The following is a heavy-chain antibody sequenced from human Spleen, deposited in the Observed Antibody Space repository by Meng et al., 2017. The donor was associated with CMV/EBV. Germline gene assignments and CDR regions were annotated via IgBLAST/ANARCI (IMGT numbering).Heavy chain of an antibody. D-gene: IGHD6-25*01. CDR3: AKDGDVAAPGTPIFLDS. CDR1: FTFDDYT. CDR2: ISWDGDNT. V-gene: IGHV3-43*01. J-gene: IGHJ4*02. Sequence: FTFDDYTMHWVRQTPGKGLEGVAQISWDGDNTFYGDFVKGRFTISRDNSKNSLYLQMNSLRPEDTALYYCAKDGDVAAPGTPIFLDSWGQGTLVTVSS.